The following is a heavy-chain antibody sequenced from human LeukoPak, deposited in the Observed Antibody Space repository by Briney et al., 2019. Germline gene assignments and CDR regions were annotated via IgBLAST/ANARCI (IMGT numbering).Heavy chain of an antibody. Sequence: GASVKVSCKASGYTFTSYGISWVRQAPGQGLEWMGRIIPIFGIANYAQKFQGRVTITADKSTSTAYMELSSLRSEDTAVYYCARVTTTVAGPGWYSDYWGQGTLVTVSS. D-gene: IGHD6-19*01. V-gene: IGHV1-69*04. CDR2: IIPIFGIA. CDR3: ARVTTTVAGPGWYSDY. CDR1: GYTFTSYG. J-gene: IGHJ4*02.